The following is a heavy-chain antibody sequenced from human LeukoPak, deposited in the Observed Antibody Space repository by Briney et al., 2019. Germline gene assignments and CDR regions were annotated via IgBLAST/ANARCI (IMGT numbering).Heavy chain of an antibody. J-gene: IGHJ4*02. V-gene: IGHV5-51*01. Sequence: GESLKISCKGSGFTFTKYWIGWVRQMPGKGLEWMGIMYLGDSESRYSPSFQGQVTISADKSIGTVFLQWSSLKASDTAMYYCVRHEGSISGWPFDYWGQGTLVTVS. D-gene: IGHD6-19*01. CDR2: MYLGDSES. CDR3: VRHEGSISGWPFDY. CDR1: GFTFTKYW.